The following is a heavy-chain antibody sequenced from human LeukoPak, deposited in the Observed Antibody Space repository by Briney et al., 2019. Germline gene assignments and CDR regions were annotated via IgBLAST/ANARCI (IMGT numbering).Heavy chain of an antibody. V-gene: IGHV3-7*03. D-gene: IGHD5-12*01. Sequence: GWSLRLSCAASGFTFSSHYMSWVRQAPGKGLEGVANIKKDGSEKYYVDSVKGRFTISRDNSKNALYLQMNSLRAEDTAIYYCAKEGRGGLRDGIDYWGQGTLVTVSS. CDR2: IKKDGSEK. CDR1: GFTFSSHY. CDR3: AKEGRGGLRDGIDY. J-gene: IGHJ4*02.